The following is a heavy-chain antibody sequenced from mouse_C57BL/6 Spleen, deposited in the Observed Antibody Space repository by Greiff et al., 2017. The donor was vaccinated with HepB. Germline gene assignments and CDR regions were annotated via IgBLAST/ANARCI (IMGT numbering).Heavy chain of an antibody. CDR3: ARSRYDGLGMDY. CDR2: INPGSGGT. CDR1: GYAFTNYL. Sequence: QVQLQQSGAELVRPGTSVKVSCKASGYAFTNYLIEWVKQRPGQGLEWIGVINPGSGGTNYNEKFKGKATLTADKSSSTAYMQLSSLTSEDSAVYFCARSRYDGLGMDYWGQGTSVTVSS. V-gene: IGHV1-54*01. D-gene: IGHD2-3*01. J-gene: IGHJ4*01.